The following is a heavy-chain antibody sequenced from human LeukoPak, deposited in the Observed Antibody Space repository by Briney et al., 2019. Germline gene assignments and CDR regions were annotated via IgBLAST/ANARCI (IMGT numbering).Heavy chain of an antibody. CDR3: AKDVYGSGSYYNGDY. V-gene: IGHV3-30*18. CDR1: GFTFSTYG. Sequence: GGSLRLSCTASGFTFSTYGMHWVRQAPGKGLEWVTLISYDGSTKYYSDSVKGRFTLSRDNSKNTLYLQMNSLRAEDTAVYYCAKDVYGSGSYYNGDYWGQGTLVTVSS. D-gene: IGHD3-10*01. J-gene: IGHJ4*02. CDR2: ISYDGSTK.